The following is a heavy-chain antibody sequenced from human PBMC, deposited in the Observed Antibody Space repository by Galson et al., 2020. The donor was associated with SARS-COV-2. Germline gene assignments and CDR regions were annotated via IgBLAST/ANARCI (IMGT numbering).Heavy chain of an antibody. J-gene: IGHJ2*01. CDR3: ARRGGTLTSQHFDR. D-gene: IGHD3-16*01. CDR2: IYYSGTT. V-gene: IGHV4-39*01. CDR1: GGSISTTSYF. Sequence: SETLSLTCTVSGGSISTTSYFWGWIRQPPGKGLEWIGTIYYSGTTYYNPSLRSRVTISVDTSTNQFSLKLNSVTAADTAVYYCARRGGTLTSQHFDRWGRGTLVTVSS.